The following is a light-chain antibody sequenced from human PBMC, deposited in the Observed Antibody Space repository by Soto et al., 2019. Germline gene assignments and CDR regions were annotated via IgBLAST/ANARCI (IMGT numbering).Light chain of an antibody. CDR2: EAT. V-gene: IGLV2-23*01. CDR1: SSDVGSYNL. CDR3: CSYAGSSTYV. Sequence: QSALTQPASVSGSPGQSITISCTGTSSDVGSYNLVSWYQQHPGKAPKFMIYEATERPSGVSNRFSGSKSGNTASLTISGLQAEDEADYYCCSYAGSSTYVFGTGTKLTVL. J-gene: IGLJ1*01.